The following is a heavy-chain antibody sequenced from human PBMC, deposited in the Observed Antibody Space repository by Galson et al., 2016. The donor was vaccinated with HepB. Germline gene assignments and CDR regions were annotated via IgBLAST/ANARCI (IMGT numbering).Heavy chain of an antibody. CDR1: GFTFSNYG. J-gene: IGHJ6*04. Sequence: SLRLSCAASGFTFSNYGMTWVRQAPGKGLEVVSSISRSGDSTDYADSVKVRFTISRDNSKNTLSRQMNSLTADDTAIYYCVQGTTAPAVWGKGTTVTVSS. CDR2: ISRSGDST. V-gene: IGHV3-23*01. D-gene: IGHD1-14*01. CDR3: VQGTTAPAV.